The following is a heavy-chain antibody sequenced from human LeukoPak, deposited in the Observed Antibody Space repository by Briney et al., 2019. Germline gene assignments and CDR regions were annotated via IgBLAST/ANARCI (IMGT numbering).Heavy chain of an antibody. D-gene: IGHD3-3*01. V-gene: IGHV3-20*04. CDR2: INWNGGST. J-gene: IGHJ4*02. CDR1: GFTFTSYG. Sequence: GGSLRLSCEASGFTFTSYGMSWFRQAPGKGLEWVSGINWNGGSTGYADSVKGRFTISRDNAKNSLYLQMNSLRAEDTALYYCARTSGYYVADYWGQGTLVTVSS. CDR3: ARTSGYYVADY.